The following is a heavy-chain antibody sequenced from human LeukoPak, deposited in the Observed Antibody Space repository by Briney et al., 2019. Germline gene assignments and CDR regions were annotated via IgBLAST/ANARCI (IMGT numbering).Heavy chain of an antibody. CDR3: ASEYVGGLIPYWFDP. CDR2: ISSSGSA. D-gene: IGHD3-16*01. CDR1: GGSVTSGGYY. J-gene: IGHJ5*02. Sequence: PSETLSLTCTASGGSVTSGGYYWSWIRQPAGKGLEWIGRISSSGSANYYPSFESRVTVSLDTSKNQFSLKLYPVTAADTAVYYCASEYVGGLIPYWFDPWGQGTLVTVSS. V-gene: IGHV4-61*02.